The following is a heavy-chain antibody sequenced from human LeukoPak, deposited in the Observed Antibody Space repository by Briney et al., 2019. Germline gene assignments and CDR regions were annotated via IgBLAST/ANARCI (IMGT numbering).Heavy chain of an antibody. V-gene: IGHV4-59*01. CDR1: GGSISGFY. CDR3: ATVAVIRGVTYFDY. Sequence: SETLSLTCTVSGGSISGFYWSWIRQPPGKGLEWIAYLFYSGSTDYNPSLESRVTISVDTSKNQFSLKLRSVTAADTAVYYCATVAVIRGVTYFDYWGQGTLVTVSS. D-gene: IGHD3-10*01. CDR2: LFYSGST. J-gene: IGHJ4*02.